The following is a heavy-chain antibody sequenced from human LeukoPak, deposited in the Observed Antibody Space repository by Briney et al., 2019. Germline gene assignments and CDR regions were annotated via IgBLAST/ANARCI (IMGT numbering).Heavy chain of an antibody. V-gene: IGHV5-51*01. D-gene: IGHD3-9*01. Sequence: GGSLKISCKGSGYIFTSYWIDWVRQMPGKGLEWMGIMYLDDSDIRYSQSFQGQVTISADKSISTAYLQWSSLKASDTAMYYCARLGGYDILTGYHRGNFDYWGQGTLVTVSS. J-gene: IGHJ4*02. CDR3: ARLGGYDILTGYHRGNFDY. CDR1: GYIFTSYW. CDR2: MYLDDSDI.